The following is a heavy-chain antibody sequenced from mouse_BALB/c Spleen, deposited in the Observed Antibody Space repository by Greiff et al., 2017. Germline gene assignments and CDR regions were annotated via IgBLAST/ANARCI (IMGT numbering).Heavy chain of an antibody. J-gene: IGHJ3*01. Sequence: VQLQQSGPGLVQPSQSLSITCTVSGFSLTSYGVHWVRQSPGKGLEWLGVIWSGGSTDYNAAFISRLSISKDNSKSQVFFKMNSLQANDTAIYYCARNDDYDVPFAYWGQGTLVTVSA. CDR1: GFSLTSYG. D-gene: IGHD2-4*01. V-gene: IGHV2-2*02. CDR3: ARNDDYDVPFAY. CDR2: IWSGGST.